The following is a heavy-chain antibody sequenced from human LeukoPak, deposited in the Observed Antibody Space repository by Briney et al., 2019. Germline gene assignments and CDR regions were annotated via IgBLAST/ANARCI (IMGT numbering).Heavy chain of an antibody. CDR1: GGSFSGYY. D-gene: IGHD6-6*01. J-gene: IGHJ4*02. V-gene: IGHV4-34*01. CDR2: INHSGST. Sequence: PSETLSLTCAVYGGSFSGYYWSWIRQPPGKGLEWIGEINHSGSTNYNPSLKSRVTISVDTSKNQFSLKLSSVTAADTAVYYCARGRYSSSSRGCFDYWGQGTLVTVSS. CDR3: ARGRYSSSSRGCFDY.